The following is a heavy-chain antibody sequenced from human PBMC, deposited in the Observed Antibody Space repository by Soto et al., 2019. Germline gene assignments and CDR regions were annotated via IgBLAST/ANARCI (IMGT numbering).Heavy chain of an antibody. CDR2: ISYSGRT. V-gene: IGHV4-31*03. Sequence: PSETLSLTCTVSGDSISSGAYYWSWIRQHPGKGLEWIGYISYSGRTHYNPSLKSRLTISLDTSENQFSLKLISVTAADTAVYYCARADDYKSSWFDPWGQGTLVTVSS. CDR3: ARADDYKSSWFDP. D-gene: IGHD4-4*01. J-gene: IGHJ5*02. CDR1: GDSISSGAYY.